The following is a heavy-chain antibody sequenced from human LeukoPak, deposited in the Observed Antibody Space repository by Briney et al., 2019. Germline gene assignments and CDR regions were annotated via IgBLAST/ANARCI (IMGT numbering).Heavy chain of an antibody. D-gene: IGHD3-9*01. Sequence: GGSLRLSCAASGFTFSGYYMSWIRQAPGKGLEWVSYISSSGSTMYYPDSVKGRFTISRDNSKNTLYLQMNSLRAEDTAVYYCAKVDILGIFDYWGQGTLVTVSS. CDR3: AKVDILGIFDY. V-gene: IGHV3-11*01. J-gene: IGHJ4*02. CDR1: GFTFSGYY. CDR2: ISSSGSTM.